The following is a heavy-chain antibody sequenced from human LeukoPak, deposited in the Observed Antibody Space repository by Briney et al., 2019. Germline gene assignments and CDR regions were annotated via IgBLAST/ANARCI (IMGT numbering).Heavy chain of an antibody. CDR2: IYIGGNT. CDR3: ARGYCLNGKCPFAFDY. V-gene: IGHV3-66*02. J-gene: IGHJ4*02. CDR1: GFTVSSSY. Sequence: GGSLRLSCAAPGFTVSSSYMAWVRRAPGGGLEGVSIIYIGGNTFLADSVKGRFTISRDSSKNTLYLQMNSLTAEDRAVYYCARGYCLNGKCPFAFDYWGQGTLVTVSS. D-gene: IGHD2-15*01.